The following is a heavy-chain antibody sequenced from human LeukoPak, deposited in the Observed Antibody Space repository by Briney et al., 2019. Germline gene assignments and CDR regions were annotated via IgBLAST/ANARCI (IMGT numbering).Heavy chain of an antibody. CDR2: IYSGGST. J-gene: IGHJ6*02. Sequence: GGSLRLSCAASGFTVSSNYMSRVRQAPGKGLEWVSVIYSGGSTYYADSVKGRFTISRDNSKNTLYLQMNSLRAEDTAVYYCARTNSNYYYYGMDVWGQGTTVTVSS. CDR3: ARTNSNYYYYGMDV. V-gene: IGHV3-53*01. D-gene: IGHD4-11*01. CDR1: GFTVSSNY.